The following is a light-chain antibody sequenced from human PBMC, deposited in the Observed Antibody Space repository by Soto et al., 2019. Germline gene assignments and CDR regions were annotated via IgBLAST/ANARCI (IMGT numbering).Light chain of an antibody. CDR3: QQCGSSST. CDR1: QTFSNSF. J-gene: IGKJ5*01. CDR2: GAS. Sequence: EIVLTQSPGTLSLSPGERATLSCRASQTFSNSFLSWFQQIPGQAPRLLIYGASMRATGIPDRFSGRGSGTDFTLTISRLEPDDSAVYYCQQCGSSSTFGQGTRLEIK. V-gene: IGKV3-20*01.